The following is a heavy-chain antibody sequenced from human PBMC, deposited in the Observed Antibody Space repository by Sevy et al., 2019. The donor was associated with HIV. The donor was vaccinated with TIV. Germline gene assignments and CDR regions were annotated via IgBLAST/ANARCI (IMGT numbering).Heavy chain of an antibody. CDR2: ISGSDGTI. D-gene: IGHD4-17*01. Sequence: GESLKISCAASGFTFSDYYMSWIRQAPGKGLEWISYISGSDGTIYYADSVKGRFTISRDNAKNSLHLQMNSLGAEDTALYYCARDHVKDGDLGDYYYYAMDVWGQGTTVTVSS. V-gene: IGHV3-11*01. CDR1: GFTFSDYY. J-gene: IGHJ6*02. CDR3: ARDHVKDGDLGDYYYYAMDV.